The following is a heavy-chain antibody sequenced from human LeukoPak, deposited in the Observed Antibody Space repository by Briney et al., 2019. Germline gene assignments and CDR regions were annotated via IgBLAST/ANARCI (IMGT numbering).Heavy chain of an antibody. J-gene: IGHJ4*02. CDR3: AKEYFRGRYLLASDY. Sequence: GGSLRLSCAASGFTFSSFAMSWVRQAPGKGLELLSSISDGGRAFYADSVKGRFTISRDNSKNTLYLQMNSLRAEDTAVYYCAKEYFRGRYLLASDYWGQGTLVTVSS. D-gene: IGHD2-15*01. CDR2: ISDGGRA. CDR1: GFTFSSFA. V-gene: IGHV3-23*01.